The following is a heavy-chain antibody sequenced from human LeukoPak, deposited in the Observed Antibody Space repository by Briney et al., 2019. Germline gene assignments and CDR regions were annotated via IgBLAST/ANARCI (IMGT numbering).Heavy chain of an antibody. J-gene: IGHJ3*02. CDR2: IYYSGST. D-gene: IGHD3-10*01. Sequence: SETLFLTCTVSGGSISSHYWSWIRQPPGKGLEWIWYIYYSGSTNYNPSLKSRVTISVDTSKNQFSLKLSSVTAVDTAVYYCARGANYYGSGRVAFDIWGQGTMVTVSS. CDR3: ARGANYYGSGRVAFDI. V-gene: IGHV4-59*11. CDR1: GGSISSHY.